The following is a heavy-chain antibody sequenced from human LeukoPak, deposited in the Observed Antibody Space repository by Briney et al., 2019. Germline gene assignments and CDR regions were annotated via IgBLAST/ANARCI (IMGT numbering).Heavy chain of an antibody. D-gene: IGHD6-13*01. V-gene: IGHV1-69*05. Sequence: SVKVSCKASGATFSSYAISWVRQAPGQGLEWMGRIIPIFGTANYAQKFQGRATITTDESTSTAYMELSSLRDEATDMYYCTGDQRSWYSPYFDYWGKGTRVTVSS. CDR3: TGDQRSWYSPYFDY. J-gene: IGHJ4*02. CDR1: GATFSSYA. CDR2: IIPIFGTA.